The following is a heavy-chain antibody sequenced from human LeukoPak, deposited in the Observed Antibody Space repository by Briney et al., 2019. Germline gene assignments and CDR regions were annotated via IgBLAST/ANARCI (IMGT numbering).Heavy chain of an antibody. CDR3: ASGRTGYHYFDY. CDR1: GFT. D-gene: IGHD3-9*01. J-gene: IGHJ4*02. V-gene: IGHV3-23*01. Sequence: PGGSLRLSCAASGFTMSWVRRAPGKGLEWVSAISGSDGSTYYADSVKGRFTISRDNTKNTLYLQMHSLRAEGAAVYYCASGRTGYHYFDYWGQGTLVTVSS. CDR2: ISGSDGST.